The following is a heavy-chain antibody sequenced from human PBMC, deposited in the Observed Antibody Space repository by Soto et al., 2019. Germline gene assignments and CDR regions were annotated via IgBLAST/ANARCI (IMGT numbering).Heavy chain of an antibody. V-gene: IGHV3-49*04. D-gene: IGHD2-8*01. CDR2: IASKTYGATR. CDR3: TRLPPEWFRTTPFYF. Sequence: EVQLVESGGGLIQPGRSLRLSCTGFGFRFSDYAVTWVRQTPGKGLEWVGFIASKTYGATREYAASVKGRFIISRYDPKSISYLQMNGLKIEDTAVYFCTRLPPEWFRTTPFYFWGQGTRVTVSS. CDR1: GFRFSDYA. J-gene: IGHJ3*01.